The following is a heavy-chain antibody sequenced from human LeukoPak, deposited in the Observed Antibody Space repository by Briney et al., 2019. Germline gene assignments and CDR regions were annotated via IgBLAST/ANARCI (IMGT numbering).Heavy chain of an antibody. V-gene: IGHV3-23*01. J-gene: IGHJ4*02. CDR2: ISGSGGST. CDR1: GFTFSSYA. Sequence: PGGSLRLSCAASGFTFSSYAMSWVRQAPGKGLEWVSAISGSGGSTYYADSVKGRFTISRDNSKNTLYLQMNSLRAEDTAVYYCAKDLGNIVVVVAATSYWGQGTPVTVSS. CDR3: AKDLGNIVVVVAATSY. D-gene: IGHD2-15*01.